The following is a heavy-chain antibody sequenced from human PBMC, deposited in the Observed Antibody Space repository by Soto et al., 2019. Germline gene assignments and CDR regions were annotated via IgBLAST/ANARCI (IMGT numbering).Heavy chain of an antibody. Sequence: GGSLRLSCAASGFTFSSYDMHWVRQATGKGLEWVSAIGTAGDTYYPGSVKGRFTISRENAKNSLYLQMNSLRAEDTAVYYCARVHSERLSSSSLRYYYYGMDVWGQGTTVTVSS. CDR3: ARVHSERLSSSSLRYYYYGMDV. CDR2: IGTAGDT. D-gene: IGHD6-6*01. J-gene: IGHJ6*02. CDR1: GFTFSSYD. V-gene: IGHV3-13*01.